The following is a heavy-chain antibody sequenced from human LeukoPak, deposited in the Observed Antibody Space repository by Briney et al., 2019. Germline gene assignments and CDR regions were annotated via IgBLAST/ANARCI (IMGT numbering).Heavy chain of an antibody. V-gene: IGHV4-34*01. CDR1: GGSFSGYY. CDR3: ARGRRVSYYDFWSGYYGAYDI. CDR2: INHSGST. J-gene: IGHJ3*02. D-gene: IGHD3-3*01. Sequence: SETLSLTCAVYGGSFSGYYWSWIRQPPGKGLEWIGEINHSGSTNYNPSLKSRVTISVDTSKNQFSLKLSSVTAADTAVYYCARGRRVSYYDFWSGYYGAYDIWGQGTMVTVSS.